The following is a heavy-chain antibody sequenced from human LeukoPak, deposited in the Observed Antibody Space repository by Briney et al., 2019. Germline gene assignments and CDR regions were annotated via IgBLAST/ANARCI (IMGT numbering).Heavy chain of an antibody. CDR3: ARDYYDSSDLGSAFDI. D-gene: IGHD3-22*01. J-gene: IGHJ3*02. CDR1: GYTFTSYG. Sequence: GASVKVSCKASGYTFTSYGISWVRQAPGQGLEWMGWISAYNGNTNYAQKLQGRVTMTTDTSTSTAYMELRSLRSDDTAVNYCARDYYDSSDLGSAFDIWGQGTMVTVSS. V-gene: IGHV1-18*01. CDR2: ISAYNGNT.